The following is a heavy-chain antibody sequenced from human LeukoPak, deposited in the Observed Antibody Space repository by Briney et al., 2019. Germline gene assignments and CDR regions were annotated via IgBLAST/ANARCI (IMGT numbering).Heavy chain of an antibody. D-gene: IGHD3-10*01. CDR2: IKSKTDGGTT. CDR1: GFTFSNAW. CDR3: TTDPSEGSGSIDY. J-gene: IGHJ4*02. Sequence: SGGSLRLSCAASGFTFSNAWMSWVRQAPGKGLEWVGRIKSKTDGGTTDYAAPVKGRFTISRDDSKNTLYLQMNSLKTEDTAVYYCTTDPSEGSGSIDYWGQGTLVTVSS. V-gene: IGHV3-15*01.